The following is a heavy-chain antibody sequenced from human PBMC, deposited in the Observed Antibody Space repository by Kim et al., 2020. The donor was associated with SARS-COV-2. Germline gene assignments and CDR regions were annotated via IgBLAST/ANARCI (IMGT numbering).Heavy chain of an antibody. D-gene: IGHD1-1*01. CDR3: TSVPGTTLAFWYAFDI. CDR1: GFTFSGSA. CDR2: IRSKANGYAT. V-gene: IGHV3-73*01. J-gene: IGHJ3*02. Sequence: GGSLRLSCAASGFTFSGSAIHWVRQASGKGLEWVGRIRSKANGYATAYAASVKGRFTISRDDSKNTAYLQMNSLKTEDTAVYYCTSVPGTTLAFWYAFDIWGQGTMVTVSS.